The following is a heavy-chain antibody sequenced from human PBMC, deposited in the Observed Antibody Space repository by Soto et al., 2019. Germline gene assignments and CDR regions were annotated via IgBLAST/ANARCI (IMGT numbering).Heavy chain of an antibody. Sequence: ASVKVSCKASGCTFTSDGISWVRQAPGQGLEWMGWISAYNGNTNYAQKLQGRVTMTTDTSTSTAYMELRSLRSDDTAVYYCARGRGLVYYYDSSGYLNDYWGQGTLVTSPQ. CDR2: ISAYNGNT. J-gene: IGHJ4*02. CDR1: GCTFTSDG. V-gene: IGHV1-18*01. CDR3: ARGRGLVYYYDSSGYLNDY. D-gene: IGHD3-22*01.